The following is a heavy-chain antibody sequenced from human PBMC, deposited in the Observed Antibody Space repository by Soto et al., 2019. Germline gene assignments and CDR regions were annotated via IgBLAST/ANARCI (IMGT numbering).Heavy chain of an antibody. CDR3: ARPTYGSGSYGHWYFDL. D-gene: IGHD3-10*01. V-gene: IGHV5-10-1*01. CDR1: GYSFTSYW. Sequence: EVQLVQSGAEVKKPGESLRTSCEGSGYSFTSYWIVWVRQMPGKGLEWMGTIDPTDSYTNYSPSFQGHVTISADKSIKTAYLLWSSLKASDTAMYYCARPTYGSGSYGHWYFDLWGRGTLVTVSS. J-gene: IGHJ2*01. CDR2: IDPTDSYT.